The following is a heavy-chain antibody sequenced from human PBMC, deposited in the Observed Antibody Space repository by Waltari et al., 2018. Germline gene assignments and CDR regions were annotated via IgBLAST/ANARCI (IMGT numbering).Heavy chain of an antibody. CDR3: AKSVVAATRMFDP. J-gene: IGHJ5*02. CDR2: IYYSGST. CDR1: GGSISSSSYY. V-gene: IGHV4-39*01. Sequence: GGSISSSSYYWGWIRQPPGKGLEWIGSIYYSGSTYYNPSLKSRVTISVDTSKNQFSLKLSSVTAADTAVYYCAKSVVAATRMFDPWGQGTLVTVSS. D-gene: IGHD2-15*01.